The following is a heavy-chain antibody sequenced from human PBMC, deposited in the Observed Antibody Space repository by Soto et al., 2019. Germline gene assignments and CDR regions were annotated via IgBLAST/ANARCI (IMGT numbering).Heavy chain of an antibody. CDR3: ASSYDYIWGSYQDAFDI. CDR1: GGSISSYY. D-gene: IGHD3-16*02. J-gene: IGHJ3*02. V-gene: IGHV4-59*08. Sequence: QVQLQESGPGLVKPSETLSLTCTVSGGSISSYYWSWIRQPPGKGLEWIGYIYYSGSTNYNTALKRRVTISVETAKNQFSLKLSSVTAADTAVYYCASSYDYIWGSYQDAFDIWGQGTMVTVSS. CDR2: IYYSGST.